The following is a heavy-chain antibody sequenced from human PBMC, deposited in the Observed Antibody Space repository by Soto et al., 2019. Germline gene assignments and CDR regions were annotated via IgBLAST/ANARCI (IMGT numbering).Heavy chain of an antibody. CDR2: IIPIFGTA. CDR3: ARDRPHWTAMAGYYYYGMDV. J-gene: IGHJ6*02. Sequence: QVQLVQSGAEVKKPGSSVKVSCKASGGTFSSYAISCVRQAPGQGLEWMGGIIPIFGTANYAQKFQGRVTITADESTSTAYMELSSLRSEDTDVYYCARDRPHWTAMAGYYYYGMDVWGQGTTVTGSS. V-gene: IGHV1-69*12. CDR1: GGTFSSYA. D-gene: IGHD5-18*01.